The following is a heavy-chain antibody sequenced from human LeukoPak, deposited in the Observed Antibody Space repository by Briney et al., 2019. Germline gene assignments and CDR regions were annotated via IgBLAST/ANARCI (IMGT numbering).Heavy chain of an antibody. Sequence: SETLSLTCTVSGASISSSYWSWLRQPPRKRLEWIGYIYYNGNTNSNPSLKSRVTIPVDRSKNQFSLKLSSVTAADTAVYYCVRGNYDDRGYSNAFDLWGQGAMVTVSS. V-gene: IGHV4-59*01. D-gene: IGHD3-22*01. J-gene: IGHJ3*01. CDR2: IYYNGNT. CDR1: GASISSSY. CDR3: VRGNYDDRGYSNAFDL.